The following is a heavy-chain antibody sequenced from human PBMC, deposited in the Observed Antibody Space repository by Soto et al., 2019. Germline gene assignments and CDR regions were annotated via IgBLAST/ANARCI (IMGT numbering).Heavy chain of an antibody. CDR3: ARDRVAGTSLFDY. Sequence: ASVKVSCKASGYTFTSYAMHWGRKAPGQRLEWMGWINAGNGNTKYSQKFQGRVTITRDTSASTAYMELSSLRSEDTAVYYCARDRVAGTSLFDYWGQGTLVTVPQ. V-gene: IGHV1-3*01. D-gene: IGHD6-19*01. CDR1: GYTFTSYA. J-gene: IGHJ4*02. CDR2: INAGNGNT.